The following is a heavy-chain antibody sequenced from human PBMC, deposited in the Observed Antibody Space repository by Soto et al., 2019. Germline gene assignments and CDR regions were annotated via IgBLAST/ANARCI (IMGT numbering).Heavy chain of an antibody. CDR2: ISAYNGNT. J-gene: IGHJ6*02. Sequence: ASVKVSCKASGYTFTSYGISWVRQAPGQGLEWMGWISAYNGNTNYAQKLQGRVTMTTDTSTSTAYMELRSLRSDDTAVYYCARAPIQLWSPRKNPMDVWGQGTTVTVSS. D-gene: IGHD5-18*01. CDR1: GYTFTSYG. CDR3: ARAPIQLWSPRKNPMDV. V-gene: IGHV1-18*01.